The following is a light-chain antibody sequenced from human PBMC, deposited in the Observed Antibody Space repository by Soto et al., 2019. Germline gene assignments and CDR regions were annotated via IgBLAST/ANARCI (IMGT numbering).Light chain of an antibody. CDR3: FSYTASDMWV. Sequence: QSALTQPASVSGSPGQSITISCTGTSSDVGSYNLVSWYQQHPGKAPKLMIYEGSKRPSGVSNRFSGSKSGNTASLTISGFQAEDEADYYCFSYTASDMWVFGGGTKLTVL. CDR2: EGS. J-gene: IGLJ3*02. V-gene: IGLV2-14*02. CDR1: SSDVGSYNL.